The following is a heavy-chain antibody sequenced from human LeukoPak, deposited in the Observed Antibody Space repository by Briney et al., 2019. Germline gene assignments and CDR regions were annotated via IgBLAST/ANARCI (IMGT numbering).Heavy chain of an antibody. Sequence: PGGSLRLSCAASGFTFSSYGMSWVRQAPGKGLEWVSAISGSGGTTYYADSVKGRFTISRDNSKNTLYLQMNSLRAEDTAVYYCAKTEIGGWRADSRSHYYYYMDVWGKGTTVTISS. J-gene: IGHJ6*03. D-gene: IGHD1-26*01. V-gene: IGHV3-23*01. CDR3: AKTEIGGWRADSRSHYYYYMDV. CDR2: ISGSGGTT. CDR1: GFTFSSYG.